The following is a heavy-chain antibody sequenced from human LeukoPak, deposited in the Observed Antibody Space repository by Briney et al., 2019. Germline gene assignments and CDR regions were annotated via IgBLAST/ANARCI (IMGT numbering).Heavy chain of an antibody. CDR3: ARELYYYDSSGYYYAFDI. V-gene: IGHV1-2*06. CDR1: GYTFTGYY. CDR2: INPNSGGT. J-gene: IGHJ3*02. Sequence: ASVKVSCKASGYTFTGYYMHWVRQAPGQGLEWMGRINPNSGGTNYAQKFQGRVTMTRVTSISTAYMELSRLRSDDTAVYYCARELYYYDSSGYYYAFDIWGQGTMVTVSS. D-gene: IGHD3-22*01.